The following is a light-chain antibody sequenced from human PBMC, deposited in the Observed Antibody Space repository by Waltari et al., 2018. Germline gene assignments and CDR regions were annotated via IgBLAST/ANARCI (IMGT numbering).Light chain of an antibody. V-gene: IGLV2-14*03. Sequence: QSALTQPASVSGSPGQSITISCTGTSSDIGVYNYVSWYQQHPGIAPKLMIYDVSNRPSGVSNRFSGSKSGNTASLTISGLQAEDEADYYCSSFTGGSTLVFGGGTKLTVL. J-gene: IGLJ2*01. CDR3: SSFTGGSTLV. CDR2: DVS. CDR1: SSDIGVYNY.